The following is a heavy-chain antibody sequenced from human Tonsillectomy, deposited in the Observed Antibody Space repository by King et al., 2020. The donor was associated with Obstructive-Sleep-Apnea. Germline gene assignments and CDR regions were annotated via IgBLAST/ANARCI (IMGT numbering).Heavy chain of an antibody. V-gene: IGHV5-51*01. J-gene: IGHJ5*02. CDR2: IYPGDSDT. CDR3: ARGVTGTTGLNWFDP. D-gene: IGHD1-7*01. Sequence: VQLVQSGAEVKKPGESLKISCKGSGYSFTSYWIGWVRQMPGKDLDWMGIIYPGDSDTRSSPTFQGQVTIQADKAIRTAYLRGSSLKASDTAMYYCARGVTGTTGLNWFDPWGQGTLVTVSS. CDR1: GYSFTSYW.